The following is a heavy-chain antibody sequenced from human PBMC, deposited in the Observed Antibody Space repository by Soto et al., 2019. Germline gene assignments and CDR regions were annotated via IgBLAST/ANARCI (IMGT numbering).Heavy chain of an antibody. CDR2: IGWNSGSI. D-gene: IGHD3-10*01. CDR3: ARGLSYGLGSYVLFDAFDT. Sequence: EVQVLESGGGLVQPGRSLRLSCAASGFIFEDYAMHWVRQAPGKGLEWVSGIGWNSGSIDYADSVTSRFTISRDHAKNSIYLQMNNLRTEDTALYYCARGLSYGLGSYVLFDAFDTWGQGTRVTVSS. CDR1: GFIFEDYA. J-gene: IGHJ3*02. V-gene: IGHV3-9*01.